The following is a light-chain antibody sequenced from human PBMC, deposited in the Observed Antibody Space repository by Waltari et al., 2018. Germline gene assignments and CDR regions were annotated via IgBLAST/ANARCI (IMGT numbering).Light chain of an antibody. J-gene: IGKJ1*01. Sequence: EIMMTQTPLSLSVTHGQTASIDCKTSQGIFHSNEKTCLYWYLQKQGQPPQLLINEVSNRFSGVPDRISGSGSGTDFTLKISRMEAEDVGVYCCMQSAQFPWTFGQGTKVEIK. CDR2: EVS. CDR3: MQSAQFPWT. V-gene: IGKV2D-29*01. CDR1: QGIFHSNEKTC.